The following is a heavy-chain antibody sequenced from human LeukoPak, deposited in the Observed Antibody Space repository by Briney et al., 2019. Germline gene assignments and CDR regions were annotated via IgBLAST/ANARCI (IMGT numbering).Heavy chain of an antibody. CDR3: ARARVRGVIRNNWFDP. J-gene: IGHJ5*02. CDR2: ISYDGSNK. Sequence: GGSLRLSCAASGFTFSSYGMHWVRQAPGKGLEWVAVISYDGSNKYYADSMKGRFTISRDNSKNTLYLQMNSLRADDTAVYYCARARVRGVIRNNWFDPWGQGTLVTVSS. D-gene: IGHD3-10*01. V-gene: IGHV3-30*03. CDR1: GFTFSSYG.